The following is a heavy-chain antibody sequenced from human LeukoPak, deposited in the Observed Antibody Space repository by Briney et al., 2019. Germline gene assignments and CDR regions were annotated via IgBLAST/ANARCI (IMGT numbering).Heavy chain of an antibody. CDR1: GGSISSSSYY. J-gene: IGHJ5*02. CDR2: INHSGST. Sequence: PSETLSLTCTVSGGSISSSSYYWAWIRQPPGKGLEWIGEINHSGSTNYNPSLKSRVTISVDTSKNQFSLKLSSVTAADTAVYYCARYRLTWFDPWGQGTLVTVSS. D-gene: IGHD3-16*02. CDR3: ARYRLTWFDP. V-gene: IGHV4-39*07.